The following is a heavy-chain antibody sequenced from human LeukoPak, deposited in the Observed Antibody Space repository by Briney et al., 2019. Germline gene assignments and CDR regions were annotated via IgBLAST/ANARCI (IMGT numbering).Heavy chain of an antibody. V-gene: IGHV4-38-2*02. D-gene: IGHD5-12*01. Sequence: PSETLSLTCTVSGYSISSGYYWGWIRQPPGKGLEWIGSIYHSGSTYYNPSLKSRVTISVDTSKNQFSLKLSSVTAADTAVYYCARVATSNYMDVWGKGTTVTVSS. CDR3: ARVATSNYMDV. CDR1: GYSISSGYY. CDR2: IYHSGST. J-gene: IGHJ6*03.